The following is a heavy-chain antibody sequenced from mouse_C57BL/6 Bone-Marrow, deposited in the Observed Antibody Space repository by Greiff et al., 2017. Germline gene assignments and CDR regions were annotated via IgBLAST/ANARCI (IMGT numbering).Heavy chain of an antibody. CDR3: TTLLFITTVVATDFYAMDY. CDR2: IDPENGDT. J-gene: IGHJ4*01. CDR1: GFNIKDDY. Sequence: EVKLMESGAELVRPGASVKLSCTASGFNIKDDYMHWVKQRPEQSLEWIGWIDPENGDTDYASKVQGRVTITADTATNTAYMQLSSLTSEDTAVYYCTTLLFITTVVATDFYAMDYWGQGTSVTVSS. V-gene: IGHV14-4*01. D-gene: IGHD1-1*01.